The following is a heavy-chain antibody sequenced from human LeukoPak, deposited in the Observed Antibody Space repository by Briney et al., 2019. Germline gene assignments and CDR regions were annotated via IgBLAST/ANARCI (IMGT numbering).Heavy chain of an antibody. CDR1: GYTFTSYG. CDR3: ARAPNTRYSSGWYSDY. Sequence: ASVKVSCKASGYTFTSYGISWVRQAPGQGLEWMGWISAYNGNTNYAQKLQGRVTMTTDTSTSTAYMELRSLRSDDTAVYYCARAPNTRYSSGWYSDYRGQGTLVTVSS. CDR2: ISAYNGNT. V-gene: IGHV1-18*01. D-gene: IGHD6-19*01. J-gene: IGHJ4*02.